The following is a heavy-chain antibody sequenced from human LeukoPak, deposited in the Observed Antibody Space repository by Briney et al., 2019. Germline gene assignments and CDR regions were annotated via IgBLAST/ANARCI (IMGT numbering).Heavy chain of an antibody. CDR1: GGSISSYY. V-gene: IGHV4-59*01. Sequence: PSETLSLTCTVSGGSISSYYWSWIRQPPGKGLEWIGYIYYSGSTNYNPSLKSRVTISVDTSKNQFSLKLSSVSAADTAVYYCARDRKLTYYYDSSGYGYYMDVWGKGTTVTVPS. D-gene: IGHD3-22*01. CDR2: IYYSGST. J-gene: IGHJ6*03. CDR3: ARDRKLTYYYDSSGYGYYMDV.